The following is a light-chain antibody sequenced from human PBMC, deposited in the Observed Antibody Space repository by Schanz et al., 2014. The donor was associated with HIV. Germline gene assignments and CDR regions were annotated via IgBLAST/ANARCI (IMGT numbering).Light chain of an antibody. CDR1: DSNTGSNP. V-gene: IGLV1-44*01. Sequence: QSVLTQPPSASGNPGQRVTISCSGSDSNTGSNPVNWSHPPPGAAPKLPIYGTDQRPSGVPDRVSGSSSGTSASLAISGLQSEDEADYYFAAWDDSLKGWVFGGGTKLTVL. CDR2: GTD. J-gene: IGLJ3*02. CDR3: AAWDDSLKGWV.